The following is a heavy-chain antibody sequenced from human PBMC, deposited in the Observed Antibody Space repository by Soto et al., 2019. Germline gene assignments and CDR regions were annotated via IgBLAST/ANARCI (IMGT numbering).Heavy chain of an antibody. CDR2: INHSGST. V-gene: IGHV4-34*01. Sequence: QVQLQQWGAGLLKPSETLSLTCAVYGGSFSGYYWSWIRQPPGKGLEWIGEINHSGSTNYNPSHKSRVTISVDTSKNQFSLKLSSVTAADTAVYYCARVIAGFSFDYWGQGTLVTVSS. J-gene: IGHJ4*02. D-gene: IGHD6-13*01. CDR1: GGSFSGYY. CDR3: ARVIAGFSFDY.